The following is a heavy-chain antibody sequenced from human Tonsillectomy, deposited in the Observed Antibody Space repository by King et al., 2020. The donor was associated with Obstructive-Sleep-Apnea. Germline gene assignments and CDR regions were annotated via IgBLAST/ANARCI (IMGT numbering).Heavy chain of an antibody. CDR1: GYTFTSYY. D-gene: IGHD1-26*01. CDR2: INPSGGST. V-gene: IGHV1-46*03. J-gene: IGHJ5*02. Sequence: VQLVESGAEVKKPGASVKVSCKASGYTFTSYYMRWVRQAPGQGLEWMGIINPSGGSTSYAQKFQGRVTMTRDTSTSTVYMELSSLRSEDTAVYYCAGGSYSGGWFDPWGQGTLVTVSS. CDR3: AGGSYSGGWFDP.